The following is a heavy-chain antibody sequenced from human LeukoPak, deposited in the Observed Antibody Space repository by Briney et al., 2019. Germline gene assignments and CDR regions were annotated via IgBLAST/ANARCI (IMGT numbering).Heavy chain of an antibody. CDR3: ARYIPQGDWFDA. V-gene: IGHV1-2*02. CDR2: INADSGDT. Sequence: ASVKVSFKASGYTFTDNYIHWVRQAPGQGLEWMGWINADSGDTKYAQKVQGRVTMTSDTSLSTAYMEVSRLNYDDTAVYYCARYIPQGDWFDAWGQGTLVTVSS. J-gene: IGHJ5*02. D-gene: IGHD1-26*01. CDR1: GYTFTDNY.